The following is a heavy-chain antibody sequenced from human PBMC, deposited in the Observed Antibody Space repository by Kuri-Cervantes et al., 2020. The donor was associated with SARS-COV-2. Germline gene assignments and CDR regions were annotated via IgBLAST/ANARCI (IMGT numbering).Heavy chain of an antibody. CDR2: IKQDGSEK. V-gene: IGHV3-7*03. J-gene: IGHJ4*02. CDR1: GFTFSSYW. CDR3: ARDKTGLYFDY. Sequence: GESLKISCAASGFTFSSYWMSWVRQAPGKGLEWAANIKQDGSEKYYVDSVKGRFTISRDNAKNSLYLQMNSLRAEDTAVYYCARDKTGLYFDYWGQGTLVTVSS. D-gene: IGHD1-14*01.